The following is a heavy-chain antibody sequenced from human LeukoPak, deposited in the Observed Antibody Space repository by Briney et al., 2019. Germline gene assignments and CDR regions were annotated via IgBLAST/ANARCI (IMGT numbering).Heavy chain of an antibody. D-gene: IGHD3-10*02. V-gene: IGHV3-48*04. CDR1: GFTFSSYS. Sequence: GGSLRLSCAASGFTFSSYSMNWVRQAPGKGLEWVSYISSSGSTIYYADSVKGRFTISRDNAKNSLYLQMNSLRAEDTAVYYCAELGITMIGGVWGKGTTVTIPS. CDR3: AELGITMIGGV. CDR2: ISSSGSTI. J-gene: IGHJ6*04.